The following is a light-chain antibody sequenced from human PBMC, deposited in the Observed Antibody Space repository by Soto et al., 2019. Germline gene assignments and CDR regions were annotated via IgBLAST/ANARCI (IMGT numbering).Light chain of an antibody. J-gene: IGLJ2*01. CDR2: DVN. CDR3: TSWTTSTTMI. Sequence: QSAQTQPASGSGSPGQSITISCTGTSSDIGAYNFVSWYQQHPGKAPKLMIYDVNIRPSGVSNRVSGSKSGNTASLTISGLHAEDEADYYCTSWTTSTTMIFGGGTKLTVL. CDR1: SSDIGAYNF. V-gene: IGLV2-14*03.